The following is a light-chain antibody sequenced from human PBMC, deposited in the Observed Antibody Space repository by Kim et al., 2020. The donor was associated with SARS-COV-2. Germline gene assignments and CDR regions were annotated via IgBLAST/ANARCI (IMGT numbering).Light chain of an antibody. Sequence: NFMLIQPHSVSESPGKTVTISCTRSSGSIASNYVQWYQQRPGSSPTTVIYEDKQRPSGVPDRFSGSIDSSSNSASLTISGLKTEDEADYYCQSYDTNNQVFGGGTQLTVL. V-gene: IGLV6-57*01. CDR1: SGSIASNY. CDR2: EDK. J-gene: IGLJ3*02. CDR3: QSYDTNNQV.